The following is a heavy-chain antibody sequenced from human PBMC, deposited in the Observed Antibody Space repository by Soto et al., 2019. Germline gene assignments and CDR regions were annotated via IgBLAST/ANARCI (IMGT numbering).Heavy chain of an antibody. V-gene: IGHV3-33*01. D-gene: IGHD3-22*01. J-gene: IGHJ3*02. Sequence: GGSLRLSCAASGFTFSSYGMHWVRQAPGKGLEWVAVIWYDGSNKYYADSVKGRFTISRDNSKNTLYLQMNSLRAEDTAVYYCARGLGYYDSSGYYHPSAFDIWGQGTMVTVSS. CDR3: ARGLGYYDSSGYYHPSAFDI. CDR1: GFTFSSYG. CDR2: IWYDGSNK.